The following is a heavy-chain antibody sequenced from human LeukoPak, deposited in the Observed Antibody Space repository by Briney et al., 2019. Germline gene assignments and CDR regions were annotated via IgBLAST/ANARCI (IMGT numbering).Heavy chain of an antibody. CDR1: GFTFNTYW. Sequence: GGSLRLSCAASGFTFNTYWMIWVRQAPGKGLEWVANIDQGGSTKYYVDSLKGRFTISRDNAKNSLYLQMSSLRAEDTAVYYCARDKGGRSGAIYYDAFDVWGQGTMVTVSS. J-gene: IGHJ3*01. CDR3: ARDKGGRSGAIYYDAFDV. CDR2: IDQGGSTK. D-gene: IGHD1-26*01. V-gene: IGHV3-7*01.